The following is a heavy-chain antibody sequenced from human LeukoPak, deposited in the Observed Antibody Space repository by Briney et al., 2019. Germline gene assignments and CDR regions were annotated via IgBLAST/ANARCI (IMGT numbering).Heavy chain of an antibody. J-gene: IGHJ6*02. Sequence: ASVKVSCKASGYTFTGYYMHWVRQAPGQGLEWMGWINPNSGGTNYARKFQGRVTMTRDTSISTAYMELSRLGSDDTAVYYCARVVVPAAPLPGMDVWGQGTTVTVSS. V-gene: IGHV1-2*02. D-gene: IGHD2-2*01. CDR1: GYTFTGYY. CDR2: INPNSGGT. CDR3: ARVVVPAAPLPGMDV.